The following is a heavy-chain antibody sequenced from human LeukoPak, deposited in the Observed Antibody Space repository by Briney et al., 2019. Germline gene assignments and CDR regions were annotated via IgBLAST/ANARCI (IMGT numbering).Heavy chain of an antibody. J-gene: IGHJ4*02. D-gene: IGHD6-19*01. V-gene: IGHV3-30*18. CDR1: GFTFSSYG. Sequence: GGSLRLSCAASGFTFSSYGMHWVRQAPGKGLEWVAVISYDGSNKYYADSVKGRFTISRDNSKNTLYLQMNSLRAEDTAVYYCAEAYSSGWYPTDYWGQGTLVTVSS. CDR2: ISYDGSNK. CDR3: AEAYSSGWYPTDY.